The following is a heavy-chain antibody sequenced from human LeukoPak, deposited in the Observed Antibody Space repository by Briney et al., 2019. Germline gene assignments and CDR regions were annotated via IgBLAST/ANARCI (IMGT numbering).Heavy chain of an antibody. CDR3: ARDLDY. CDR2: IHHSGST. V-gene: IGHV4-38-2*02. Sequence: SETLSLTCTVSGYSISSGYYWGWIRQPPGKGLEWIGSIHHSGSTYYNPPLMSRVTISVDTSKNQFSLKLSSVTAADTAVYYCARDLDYWGQGTLVTVSS. J-gene: IGHJ4*02. CDR1: GYSISSGYY.